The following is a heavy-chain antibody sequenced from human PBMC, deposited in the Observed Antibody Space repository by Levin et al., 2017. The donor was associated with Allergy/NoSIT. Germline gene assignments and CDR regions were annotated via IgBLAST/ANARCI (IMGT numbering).Heavy chain of an antibody. J-gene: IGHJ6*03. V-gene: IGHV4-34*01. CDR3: ARGPRPAIDYYYGFPQLGYYYYMDV. Sequence: SETLSLTCAVYGGSFSGYYWSWIRQPPGKGLEWIGEINHSGSTNYNPSLKSRVTISVDTSKNQFSLKLSSVTAADTAVYYCARGPRPAIDYYYGFPQLGYYYYMDVWGKGTTVTVSS. CDR2: INHSGST. D-gene: IGHD3-10*01. CDR1: GGSFSGYY.